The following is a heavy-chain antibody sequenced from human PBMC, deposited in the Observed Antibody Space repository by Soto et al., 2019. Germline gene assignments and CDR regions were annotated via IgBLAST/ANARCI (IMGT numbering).Heavy chain of an antibody. CDR2: IWYDGSNK. V-gene: IGHV3-33*08. CDR1: GFTFTGHW. CDR3: ARDRRGIYTDV. J-gene: IGHJ6*03. Sequence: GGSLRLSCAASGFTFTGHWMHWVRQAPGKGLEWVAVIWYDGSNKYYADSVKGRFTISRDNSKNTLYLQMNSLRAEDTAVYYCARDRRGIYTDVWGQGTTVTVSS. D-gene: IGHD6-13*01.